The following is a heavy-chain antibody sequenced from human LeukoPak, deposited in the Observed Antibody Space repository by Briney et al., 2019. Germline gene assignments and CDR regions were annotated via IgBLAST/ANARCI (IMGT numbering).Heavy chain of an antibody. D-gene: IGHD5-12*01. V-gene: IGHV4-34*01. CDR3: ASRRSDIVATTYYFDY. CDR1: GGSISIYY. CDR2: INHSGST. J-gene: IGHJ4*02. Sequence: SETLSLTCTVSGGSISIYYWSWIRQPPGKGLEWIGEINHSGSTNYNPSLKSRVTISVDTSKNQFSLKLSSVTAADTAVYYCASRRSDIVATTYYFDYWGQGTLVTVSS.